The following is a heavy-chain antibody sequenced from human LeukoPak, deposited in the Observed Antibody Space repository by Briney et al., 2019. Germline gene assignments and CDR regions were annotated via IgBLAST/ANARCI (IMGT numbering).Heavy chain of an antibody. V-gene: IGHV4-31*03. CDR1: GGSINSGAYF. Sequence: SETLSLTCTVSGGSINSGAYFWSWIRQHPGKGLEWIGYIYSSGGTYYNPSLKSRVTILVDTSKSHFSLKLSSVTAADTAVYYCARMRNDLLTGYDYYFDYWGQGTLVTVSS. D-gene: IGHD3-9*01. CDR2: IYSSGGT. J-gene: IGHJ4*02. CDR3: ARMRNDLLTGYDYYFDY.